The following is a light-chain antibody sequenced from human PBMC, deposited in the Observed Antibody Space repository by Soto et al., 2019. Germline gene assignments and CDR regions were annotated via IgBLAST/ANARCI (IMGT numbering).Light chain of an antibody. CDR2: GNG. J-gene: IGLJ1*01. V-gene: IGLV1-40*01. Sequence: QSVLTQPPSVSGAPGQRVTISCTGSSSNIGAGHDVHWYQHLPGTAPKLLIYGNGNRPSGVPDRFSGSKSGNTASLTVSGLQAEDEADYYCSSYAGSSNVFGTGTKLTVL. CDR3: SSYAGSSNV. CDR1: SSNIGAGHD.